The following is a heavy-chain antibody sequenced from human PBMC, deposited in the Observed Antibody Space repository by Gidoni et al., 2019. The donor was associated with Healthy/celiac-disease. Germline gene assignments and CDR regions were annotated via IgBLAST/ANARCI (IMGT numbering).Heavy chain of an antibody. V-gene: IGHV4-34*01. J-gene: IGHJ3*02. CDR3: ARGLVIVPAAIRAGQIAFDI. CDR1: GGSFSGYY. D-gene: IGHD2-2*02. CDR2: INHSGST. Sequence: QVQLQQWGAGLLKPSETLSLTCAVYGGSFSGYYWGWIRQPPRKGLEWIGEINHSGSTNYNPSLKSRVTISVDTSKNQFSLKLSSVTAADTAVYYCARGLVIVPAAIRAGQIAFDIWGQGTMVTVSS.